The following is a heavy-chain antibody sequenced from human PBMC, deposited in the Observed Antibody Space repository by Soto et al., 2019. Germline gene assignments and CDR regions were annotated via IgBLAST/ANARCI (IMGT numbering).Heavy chain of an antibody. V-gene: IGHV1-69*13. J-gene: IGHJ3*02. Sequence: SVKVSCKASGGTFSSYAISWVRQAPGQGLEWMGGIIPILGTANYAQKFQGRVTITADESTSTAYMELSSLRSEDTAVYYCASSGYYDFWSVYYNAFDIWGQGTMVTVSS. CDR2: IIPILGTA. CDR3: ASSGYYDFWSVYYNAFDI. CDR1: GGTFSSYA. D-gene: IGHD3-3*01.